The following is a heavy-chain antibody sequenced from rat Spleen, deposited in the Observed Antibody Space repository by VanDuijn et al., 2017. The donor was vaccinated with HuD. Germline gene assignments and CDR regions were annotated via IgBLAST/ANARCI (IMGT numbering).Heavy chain of an antibody. CDR1: AYSIISSY. CDR2: ISYSGST. J-gene: IGHJ2*01. Sequence: EVQLQESGPGLVKPSQSLSLTCSVTAYSIISSYRWNWIRKFPGNKLEWIGHISYSGSTSYNPSLKSQISITRDTSKNQFFLQLNSVTTEDTATYYCARYERDYFDYWGQGVMVTVSS. V-gene: IGHV3-1*01. CDR3: ARYERDYFDY.